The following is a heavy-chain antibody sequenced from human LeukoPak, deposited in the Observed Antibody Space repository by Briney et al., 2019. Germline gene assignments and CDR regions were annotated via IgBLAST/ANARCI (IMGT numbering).Heavy chain of an antibody. CDR2: ISGSGGST. CDR3: ARAQHGANSGSNFDY. D-gene: IGHD4-23*01. J-gene: IGHJ4*02. V-gene: IGHV3-23*01. Sequence: GGSLRLSCAASGFTFSSYAMSWVRQAPGKGLEWVSAISGSGGSTYYADSVKGRFTISRDNSKNTLYLQMNSLRAEDTAVYYCARAQHGANSGSNFDYWGQGTLVTVSS. CDR1: GFTFSSYA.